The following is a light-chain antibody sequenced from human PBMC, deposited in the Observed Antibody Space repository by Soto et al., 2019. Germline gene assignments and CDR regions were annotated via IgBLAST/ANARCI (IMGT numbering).Light chain of an antibody. J-gene: IGLJ1*01. Sequence: QSALTQPASVSGSPGQSITISCTGTSSDIGAYNYDSWYQQHHPGEAPKLIIYDVSHRPPGVSNRFSGSKSGNTASLTISGLQTEDEADYYCSSYTSATTYVFGTGTKVPS. CDR2: DVS. V-gene: IGLV2-14*03. CDR1: SSDIGAYNY. CDR3: SSYTSATTYV.